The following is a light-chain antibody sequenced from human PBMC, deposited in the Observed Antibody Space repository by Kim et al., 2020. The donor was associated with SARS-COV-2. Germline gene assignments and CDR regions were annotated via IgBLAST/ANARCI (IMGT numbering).Light chain of an antibody. V-gene: IGLV4-69*01. Sequence: ASVKLACTLSSGHSSYAIAWHQQQPEKGPRYLMKLNSNGSHSKGDAIPDRFSGSSSGAERYLTISSLQSEDEADYYCQTWGTGIRVFGGGTQLTVL. CDR1: SGHSSYA. CDR3: QTWGTGIRV. CDR2: LNSNGSH. J-gene: IGLJ3*02.